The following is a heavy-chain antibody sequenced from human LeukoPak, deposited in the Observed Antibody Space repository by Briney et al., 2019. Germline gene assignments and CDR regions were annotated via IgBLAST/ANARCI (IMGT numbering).Heavy chain of an antibody. V-gene: IGHV1-69*05. CDR3: ARGGAHTDPFDP. Sequence: ASVKVSCKASGGTFSSYAISWVRQAPGQGLEWMGGIIPIFGTANYAQKFQGRVTITTDESTSTAYMELSSLRSEDTAVYYCARGGAHTDPFDPWGQGTLVTVSS. CDR2: IIPIFGTA. J-gene: IGHJ5*02. D-gene: IGHD4/OR15-4a*01. CDR1: GGTFSSYA.